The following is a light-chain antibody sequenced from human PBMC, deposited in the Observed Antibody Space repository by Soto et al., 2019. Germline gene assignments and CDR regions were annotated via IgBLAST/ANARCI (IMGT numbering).Light chain of an antibody. Sequence: QSVLTQPASVSGSHGQSFTISCTGTSSDVGGYNYVSWYQQHPGKAPKLMIYEVSNRPSGVSNRFSGSKSGNTASLTISGLQAEDEADYYCSSYTTISTLEVFGGGTKLTVL. V-gene: IGLV2-14*01. CDR2: EVS. J-gene: IGLJ3*02. CDR1: SSDVGGYNY. CDR3: SSYTTISTLEV.